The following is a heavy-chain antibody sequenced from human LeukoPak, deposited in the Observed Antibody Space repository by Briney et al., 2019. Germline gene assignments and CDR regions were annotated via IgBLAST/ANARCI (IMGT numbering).Heavy chain of an antibody. V-gene: IGHV1-69*13. J-gene: IGHJ4*02. Sequence: GASVKVSCKASGGTFSSYAISWVRQAPGQGLEWMGGIIPIFGTANYAQKFQGRVTITADESTSTAYMELSSLRSEDTAVYYCARDLEGYCSSTSCSGGFDYWGQGTLVTVSS. CDR1: GGTFSSYA. CDR3: ARDLEGYCSSTSCSGGFDY. D-gene: IGHD2-2*01. CDR2: IIPIFGTA.